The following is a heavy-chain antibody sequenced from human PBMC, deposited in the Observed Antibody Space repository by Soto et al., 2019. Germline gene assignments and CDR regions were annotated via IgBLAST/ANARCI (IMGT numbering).Heavy chain of an antibody. J-gene: IGHJ4*02. CDR2: IYYSGTT. CDR3: ARHRGMGLFDY. D-gene: IGHD2-8*01. Sequence: QVQLQESGPGLVKPSKTLSLTCTVSGGSISSYHWTWIRQAPGKGLEWIGNIYYSGTTNYNPSLKSRVTIPIDTSKKQFSLKLSSVTAADTAVYYCARHRGMGLFDYWGQGTLVTVSS. CDR1: GGSISSYH. V-gene: IGHV4-59*08.